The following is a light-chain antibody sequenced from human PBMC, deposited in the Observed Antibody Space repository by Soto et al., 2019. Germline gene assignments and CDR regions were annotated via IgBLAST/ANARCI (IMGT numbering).Light chain of an antibody. CDR2: AAS. J-gene: IGKJ1*01. V-gene: IGKV1-39*01. Sequence: DIQMTQSPSSLSASIGDRVTITCRASQSVSSYLNWYQQRPGKAPKLLIYAASSLQGGVPARFTGSGSGTDFTLTISSLQPEDFATYYCQQSYTTPWTFGQGTKADIK. CDR3: QQSYTTPWT. CDR1: QSVSSY.